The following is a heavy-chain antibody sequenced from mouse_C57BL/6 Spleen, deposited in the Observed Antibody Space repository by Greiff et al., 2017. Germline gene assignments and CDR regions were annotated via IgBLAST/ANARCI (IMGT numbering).Heavy chain of an antibody. J-gene: IGHJ1*03. V-gene: IGHV5-12*01. CDR3: ARRYYYGSSHWYFDV. D-gene: IGHD1-1*01. CDR1: GFTFSDYY. CDR2: ISNGGGST. Sequence: EVQRVESGGGLVQPGGSLKLSCAASGFTFSDYYMYWVRQTPEKRLEWVAYISNGGGSTYYPDTVKGRFTISRDNAKNTLYLQMSRLKSEDTAMYYCARRYYYGSSHWYFDVWGTGTTVTVSS.